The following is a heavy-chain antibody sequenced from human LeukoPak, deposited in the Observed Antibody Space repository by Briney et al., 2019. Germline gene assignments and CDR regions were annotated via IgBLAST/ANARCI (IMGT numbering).Heavy chain of an antibody. CDR2: TRSKANSYTT. D-gene: IGHD3-10*01. CDR3: TLWFGEFAFDY. CDR1: GFTFSDQY. Sequence: GGSLRLSCAAYGFTFSDQYIDWVRQPPGKGLEWVGRTRSKANSYTTEYAASVKATFTISRDDSKNSLYLQMNSLETEDTAVYYCTLWFGEFAFDYWGQGTLVTVSS. J-gene: IGHJ4*02. V-gene: IGHV3-72*01.